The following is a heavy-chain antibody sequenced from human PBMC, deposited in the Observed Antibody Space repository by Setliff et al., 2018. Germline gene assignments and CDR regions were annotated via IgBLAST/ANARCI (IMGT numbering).Heavy chain of an antibody. CDR2: MNPNTGTA. J-gene: IGHJ4*02. Sequence: ASVKVSCKASGYTFIDYDINWVRQAPGQGLEWMGWMNPNTGTADYAHKFQGRVTITRDTSITTAYMELRSLRSEDTAVYYCARAGDAAAARKGLLDYWGQGTLVTVSS. CDR3: ARAGDAAAARKGLLDY. D-gene: IGHD2-2*01. V-gene: IGHV1-8*03. CDR1: GYTFIDYD.